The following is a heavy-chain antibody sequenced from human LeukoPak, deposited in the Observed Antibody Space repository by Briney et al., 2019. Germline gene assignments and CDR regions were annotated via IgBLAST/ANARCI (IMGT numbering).Heavy chain of an antibody. D-gene: IGHD5-24*01. CDR2: IYTTGST. CDR1: GSSIGTYS. CDR3: ARHRAEMATTTDDAFDI. Sequence: SETLSLTCTVSGSSIGTYSWSWIRQPPGKGLEWVAYIYTTGSTHYNPSLKSRVTMSLDTSKNQLSLRLSSVTAADTAVFYCARHRAEMATTTDDAFDIWGQGTMVTVFS. J-gene: IGHJ3*02. V-gene: IGHV4-4*09.